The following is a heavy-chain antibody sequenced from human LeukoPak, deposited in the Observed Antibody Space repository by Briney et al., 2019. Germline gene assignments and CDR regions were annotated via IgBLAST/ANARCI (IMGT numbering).Heavy chain of an antibody. CDR1: GFTFSDYY. D-gene: IGHD2-2*01. CDR3: AKKSCSTTNCPSDF. J-gene: IGHJ4*02. Sequence: GGSLRLSCAASGFTFSDYYMSWIRQAPGKGLEWVSYISSSGSTIYYADSVKGRFTISRDNSKNTLYLQMNSLRAEDTALYYCAKKSCSTTNCPSDFWGQGTLVTVSS. CDR2: ISSSGSTI. V-gene: IGHV3-11*01.